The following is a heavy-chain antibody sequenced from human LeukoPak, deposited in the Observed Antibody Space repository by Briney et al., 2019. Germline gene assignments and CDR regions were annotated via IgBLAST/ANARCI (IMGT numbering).Heavy chain of an antibody. J-gene: IGHJ6*03. CDR1: RGTFSSYA. CDR2: IIPIFGTA. Sequence: ASVKVSCKASRGTFSSYAISWVRQAPGQGLEWMGGIIPIFGTANYAQKFQGRVTITTDESTSTAYMELSSLRSEDTAVYYCARTSRGGHPYYYMDVWGKGTTVTVSS. CDR3: ARTSRGGHPYYYMDV. V-gene: IGHV1-69*05. D-gene: IGHD3-16*01.